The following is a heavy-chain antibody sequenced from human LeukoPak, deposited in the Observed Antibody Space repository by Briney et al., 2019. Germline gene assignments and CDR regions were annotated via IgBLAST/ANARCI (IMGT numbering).Heavy chain of an antibody. CDR2: INAGNDNT. CDR1: GYTFTSYA. V-gene: IGHV1-3*01. J-gene: IGHJ5*02. D-gene: IGHD2-15*01. CDR3: ARDLGYCTGGTCYPNWFDP. Sequence: ASVKVSCKASGYTFTSYAMHWVRQAPGQRLEWMGCINAGNDNTKYSQKFQGRVTITRDTSASTAYMELSSLRSEDTAVCYCARDLGYCTGGTCYPNWFDPWGQGTLVTVSS.